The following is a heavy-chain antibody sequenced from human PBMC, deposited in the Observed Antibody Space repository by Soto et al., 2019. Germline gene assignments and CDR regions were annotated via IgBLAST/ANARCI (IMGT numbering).Heavy chain of an antibody. Sequence: GGSLRLSCAASGFTFSSYGMHWVRQAPGKGLEWVAVISYDGSNKYYADSVKGRFTISRDNSKNTLYLQMNSLRVEDTAVYYCAKLRYFDWSSYNWFEYWGQGTPVTVSS. V-gene: IGHV3-30*18. D-gene: IGHD3-9*01. CDR1: GFTFSSYG. CDR2: ISYDGSNK. CDR3: AKLRYFDWSSYNWFEY. J-gene: IGHJ5*01.